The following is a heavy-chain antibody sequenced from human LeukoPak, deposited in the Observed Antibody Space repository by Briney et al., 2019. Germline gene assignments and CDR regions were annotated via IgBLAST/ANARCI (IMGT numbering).Heavy chain of an antibody. J-gene: IGHJ4*02. V-gene: IGHV3-9*01. CDR3: ARVRHDYSNYYFDY. CDR1: GFNFNDYA. Sequence: GGSLRLSCAASGFNFNDYAMNWVRQAPGKGLEWVSGISWNGDNIDYADSVKGRFTISRDNAKNSLYLQMNSLRAEDTAVYYCARVRHDYSNYYFDYWGQGTLVTVSS. D-gene: IGHD4-11*01. CDR2: ISWNGDNI.